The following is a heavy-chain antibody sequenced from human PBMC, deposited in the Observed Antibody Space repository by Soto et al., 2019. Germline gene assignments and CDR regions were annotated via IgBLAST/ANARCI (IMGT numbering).Heavy chain of an antibody. Sequence: QITLKESGPTLVKPTQTLNLTCTFSGFSLNTRGLGVAWIRQPPGKALEWLALIYWDDDKRYSPSLKNRLTITKDTSENQVVLTMTNMDPVDTATYYCARRITVAGPGYFDYWGQGTLVTVPS. CDR2: IYWDDDK. CDR1: GFSLNTRGLG. D-gene: IGHD6-19*01. V-gene: IGHV2-5*02. J-gene: IGHJ4*02. CDR3: ARRITVAGPGYFDY.